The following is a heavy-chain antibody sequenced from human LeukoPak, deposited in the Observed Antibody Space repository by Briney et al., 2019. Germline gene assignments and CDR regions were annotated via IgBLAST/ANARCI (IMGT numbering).Heavy chain of an antibody. J-gene: IGHJ3*02. CDR2: ISSSSSYI. V-gene: IGHV3-21*04. CDR1: GFTFSSYS. CDR3: AKDYYGPSDGDAFDI. Sequence: PGGSLRLSCAASGFTFSSYSMNWVRQAPGKGLEWVSSISSSSSYIYYADSVKGRFTISRDNSKNTLYLQMNSLRAEDTAVYYCAKDYYGPSDGDAFDIWGQGTMVTVSS. D-gene: IGHD3-10*01.